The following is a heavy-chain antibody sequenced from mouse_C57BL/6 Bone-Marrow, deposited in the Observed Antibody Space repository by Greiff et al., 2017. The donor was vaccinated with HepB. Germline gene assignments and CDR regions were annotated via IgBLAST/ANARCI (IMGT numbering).Heavy chain of an antibody. CDR2: INPSSGYT. CDR1: GYTFTSYW. V-gene: IGHV1-7*01. CDR3: ARYYYGNFYYAMDY. J-gene: IGHJ4*01. Sequence: VQVVESGAELAKPGASVKLSCKASGYTFTSYWMHWVKQRPGQGLEWIGYINPSSGYTKYNQKFKDKATLTADKSSSTAYMQLSSLTYEDSAVYYCARYYYGNFYYAMDYWGQGTSVTVSS. D-gene: IGHD2-1*01.